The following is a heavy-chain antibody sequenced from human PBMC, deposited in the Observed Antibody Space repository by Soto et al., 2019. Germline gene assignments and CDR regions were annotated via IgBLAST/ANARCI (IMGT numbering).Heavy chain of an antibody. CDR3: AKGTRGGDCHYGMDV. J-gene: IGHJ6*02. CDR2: ISGSGGST. Sequence: GGSLRLSCAASGFTFSSYAMIWVRQAPGKGLEWVSAISGSGGSTYYADSVKGRFTISRDNSKNTLYLQMNSLRAEDTAVYYCAKGTRGGDCHYGMDVWGQGTTVTVSS. D-gene: IGHD2-21*02. V-gene: IGHV3-23*01. CDR1: GFTFSSYA.